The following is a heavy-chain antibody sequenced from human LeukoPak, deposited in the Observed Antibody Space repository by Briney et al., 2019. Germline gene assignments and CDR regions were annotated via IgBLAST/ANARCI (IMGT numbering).Heavy chain of an antibody. CDR3: ATQARGYFYY. J-gene: IGHJ4*02. CDR2: FDPEDGET. V-gene: IGHV1-24*01. CDR1: GYTLTQLA. Sequence: ASVKVSCKVSGYTLTQLAMHWVRQAPGKGLEWMGGFDPEDGETVYAQKSQDRVAMTGDTSTDTANMELTSLASEDTAVYYCATQARGYFYYWGQGTLVTVSS.